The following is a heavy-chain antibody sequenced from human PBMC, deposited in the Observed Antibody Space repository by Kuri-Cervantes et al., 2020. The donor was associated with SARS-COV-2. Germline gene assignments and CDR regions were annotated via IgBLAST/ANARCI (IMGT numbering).Heavy chain of an antibody. D-gene: IGHD3-3*01. CDR1: GYIFNIYY. V-gene: IGHV1-46*02. Sequence: ASVKVSCKASGYIFNIYYMHWVRQAPGQGLEWMGIINPSGDSTTYAQKLQGRVTMTTDTSTSTVYMDLRSLRSDDTAVYYCARDRHTYDDFWSAYRAFDIWGQGTMVTVSS. CDR2: INPSGDST. J-gene: IGHJ3*02. CDR3: ARDRHTYDDFWSAYRAFDI.